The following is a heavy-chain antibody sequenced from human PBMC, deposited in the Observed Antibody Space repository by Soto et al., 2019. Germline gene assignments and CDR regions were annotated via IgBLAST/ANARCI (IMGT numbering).Heavy chain of an antibody. J-gene: IGHJ4*02. Sequence: QVQLVQSGAEVKKPGSSVKVSCKASGGTFSSYTISWVRQAPGQGLEWMGRIIPILGIANYAQKFQGRVTITADKSTSTAYMELSSLRSEDTAVYYCARVGRGYSYGYFDYWGQGTLVTVSS. V-gene: IGHV1-69*02. CDR1: GGTFSSYT. D-gene: IGHD5-18*01. CDR2: IIPILGIA. CDR3: ARVGRGYSYGYFDY.